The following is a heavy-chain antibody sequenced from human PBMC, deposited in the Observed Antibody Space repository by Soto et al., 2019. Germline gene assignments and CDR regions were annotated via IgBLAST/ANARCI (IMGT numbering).Heavy chain of an antibody. CDR1: GDSISSSSYY. Sequence: QLQLQESGPGLVKPSETLSLTCTVSGDSISSSSYYWGWIRQPPGKGLEWIGSIYYSGSTYYNPSLKSRVTISVDTSKNQFSLKLSSVTAADTAVYYCASILLWFGELSSWGQGTLVTVSS. D-gene: IGHD3-10*01. CDR2: IYYSGST. J-gene: IGHJ5*02. CDR3: ASILLWFGELSS. V-gene: IGHV4-39*01.